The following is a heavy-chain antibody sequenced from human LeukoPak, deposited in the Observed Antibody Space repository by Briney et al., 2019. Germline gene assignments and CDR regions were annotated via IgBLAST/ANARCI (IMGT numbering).Heavy chain of an antibody. V-gene: IGHV3-9*01. D-gene: IGHD4-17*01. CDR3: AKDWAATVSGTDY. CDR2: INWNSDNI. Sequence: PGGSLRLSCAASGFTFDDYAMHWVRQAPGQGLEWVSGINWNSDNIGYADSVRGRFTISRDNAKNSLYLQMNSLRAEDTALYYCAKDWAATVSGTDYWGQGTLVTVSS. J-gene: IGHJ4*02. CDR1: GFTFDDYA.